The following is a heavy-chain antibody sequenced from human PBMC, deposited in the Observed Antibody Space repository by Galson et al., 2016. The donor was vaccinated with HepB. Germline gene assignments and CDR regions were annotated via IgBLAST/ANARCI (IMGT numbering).Heavy chain of an antibody. Sequence: SETLSLTCSVSGGSITNKNYYWGWIRQPPGKGLEWIGTLYYSGTTHYNPSLKSRVTISVDTSKNQFSLRLRSATATDTAVYYCARLLGGSCYWGCAFDPWGQGTRVTVSS. V-gene: IGHV4-39*01. CDR2: LYYSGTT. CDR1: GGSITNKNYY. J-gene: IGHJ5*02. CDR3: ARLLGGSCYWGCAFDP. D-gene: IGHD2-15*01.